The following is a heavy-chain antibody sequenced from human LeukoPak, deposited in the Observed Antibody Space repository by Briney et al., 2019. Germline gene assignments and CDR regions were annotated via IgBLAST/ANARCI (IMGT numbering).Heavy chain of an antibody. V-gene: IGHV5-51*01. J-gene: IGHJ6*03. Sequence: GESLKISCKGSGYSFTSYWIGWVRQMPGKGLEWMGIIYPGDSDTRYSPSFQGQVTISADKSISTAYLQWSSLKASDTAMYYCARRGYCSSTSCLRIGYYYMDVWGKGTTVTVSS. D-gene: IGHD2-2*01. CDR3: ARRGYCSSTSCLRIGYYYMDV. CDR1: GYSFTSYW. CDR2: IYPGDSDT.